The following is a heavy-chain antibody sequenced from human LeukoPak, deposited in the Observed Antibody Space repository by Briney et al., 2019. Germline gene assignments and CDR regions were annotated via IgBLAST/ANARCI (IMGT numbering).Heavy chain of an antibody. V-gene: IGHV3-48*03. Sequence: GGSLRLSCSASGFTFSSYEMNWVRQAPGQGLEWGSYISSSGSTIYYADPVKGRFTISRDNAKNSLYLQMNSLRAEDTAVYYCAELGITMIGGVWGKGTTVTISS. D-gene: IGHD3-10*02. CDR2: ISSSGSTI. CDR1: GFTFSSYE. CDR3: AELGITMIGGV. J-gene: IGHJ6*04.